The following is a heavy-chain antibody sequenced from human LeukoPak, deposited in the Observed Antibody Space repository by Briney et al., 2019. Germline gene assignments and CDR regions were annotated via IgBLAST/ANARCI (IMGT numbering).Heavy chain of an antibody. J-gene: IGHJ4*02. Sequence: PSQTLSLTCTVSGGSIRSGDYYWSWIRQPPGKGLEWIGYIYYSGSTYYNPSLKSRVTISVDTSKNQFSLKLSSVTAADTAVYYCARATLWFGEYYFDYWGQGTLVTVSS. V-gene: IGHV4-30-4*01. CDR1: GGSIRSGDYY. CDR2: IYYSGST. CDR3: ARATLWFGEYYFDY. D-gene: IGHD3-10*01.